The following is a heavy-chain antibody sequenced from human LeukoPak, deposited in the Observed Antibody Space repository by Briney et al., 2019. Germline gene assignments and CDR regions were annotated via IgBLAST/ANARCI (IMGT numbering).Heavy chain of an antibody. Sequence: GGSLRLSCAASGFTFSSYAMTWVRQAPGKGLEWVSGIGGTGTSTYYADSVKGRFTISRDSSKNTLYLQMISLRAEDTAVYYCAKGKFLEWLSGIDYWAREPWSPSPQ. CDR1: GFTFSSYA. V-gene: IGHV3-23*01. CDR3: AKGKFLEWLSGIDY. J-gene: IGHJ4*02. D-gene: IGHD3-3*01. CDR2: IGGTGTST.